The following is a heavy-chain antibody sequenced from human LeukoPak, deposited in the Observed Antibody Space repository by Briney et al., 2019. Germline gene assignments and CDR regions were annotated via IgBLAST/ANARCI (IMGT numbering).Heavy chain of an antibody. D-gene: IGHD6-19*01. CDR3: ARGPPYSSGWYDNWFDP. J-gene: IGHJ5*02. V-gene: IGHV1-8*01. CDR2: MNPNSGNT. Sequence: ASVTVSCKASGYTFTSYDINWVRQATGQGLEWMGWMNPNSGNTGYAQKFQGRVTMTRNTSISTAYMELSSLRSEDTAVYYCARGPPYSSGWYDNWFDPWGRGTLVTVSS. CDR1: GYTFTSYD.